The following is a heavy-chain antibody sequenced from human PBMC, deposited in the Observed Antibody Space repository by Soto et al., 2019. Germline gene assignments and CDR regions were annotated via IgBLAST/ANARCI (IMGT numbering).Heavy chain of an antibody. CDR1: GFKFTDYY. Sequence: GGSLRLSCTASGFKFTDYYMSWIRQAPGKGLEWVSYISSQSSYTDYAESVKARFTSSRDNTKNTLYLQMNNLRAEDTAVYYCAKDAVYSDGLWLMDHWGQGTQVPVSS. CDR2: ISSQSSYT. CDR3: AKDAVYSDGLWLMDH. D-gene: IGHD2-21*02. V-gene: IGHV3-11*06. J-gene: IGHJ4*02.